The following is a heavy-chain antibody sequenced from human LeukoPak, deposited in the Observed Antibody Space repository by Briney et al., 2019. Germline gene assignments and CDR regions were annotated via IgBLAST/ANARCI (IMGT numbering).Heavy chain of an antibody. V-gene: IGHV3-30*03. CDR1: GFTFSSYG. CDR2: XXXDGSNK. J-gene: IGHJ4*02. CDR3: ATTRRMLVVAATPLDY. Sequence: PGRSLRLSCAASGFTFSSYGMHWVRQAPGKGXXXXXXXXXDGSNKYYADSVKGRFTISRDNSKNTLYLQMNSLRAEDTAVYYCATTRRMLVVAATPLDYWGQGTLVTVSS. D-gene: IGHD2-15*01.